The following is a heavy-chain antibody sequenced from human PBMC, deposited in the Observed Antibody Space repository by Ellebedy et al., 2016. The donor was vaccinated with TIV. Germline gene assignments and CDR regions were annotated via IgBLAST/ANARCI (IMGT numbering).Heavy chain of an antibody. V-gene: IGHV4-39*07. CDR3: AKMITFGGVKDGMDV. Sequence: MPSETLSLTCTVSGGSISSSSYYWGWIRQPPGKGLEWIGSIYYSGSTYYNPSLKSRVTISVDTSKNQFSLKLSSVTAADTAVYYCAKMITFGGVKDGMDVWGQGTTVTVSS. CDR2: IYYSGST. D-gene: IGHD3-16*01. CDR1: GGSISSSSYY. J-gene: IGHJ6*02.